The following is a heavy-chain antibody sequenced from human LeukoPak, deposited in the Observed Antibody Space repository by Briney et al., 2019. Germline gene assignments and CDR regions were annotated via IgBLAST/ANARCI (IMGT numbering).Heavy chain of an antibody. CDR1: GFIFSNHG. D-gene: IGHD3-10*01. CDR2: IRYDGSNK. V-gene: IGHV3-30*02. CDR3: AKDLVPMARGVIGLPDY. J-gene: IGHJ4*02. Sequence: GGSLRLSCAESGFIFSNHGMHWVRQAPGKGLEWVTFIRYDGSNKYYADSVKGRFTISRDNSKNTLYLQMNSLRAEDTAVYCCAKDLVPMARGVIGLPDYWGQGTLVTVSS.